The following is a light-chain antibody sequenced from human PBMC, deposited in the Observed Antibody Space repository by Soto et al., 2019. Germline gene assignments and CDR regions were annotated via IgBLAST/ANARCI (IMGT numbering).Light chain of an antibody. Sequence: QSALTQPASVSGSPGQSITISCTGTSSDVGGYSRVSWSQQHPGKAPKLMIYEVSNRPSGVSDRFSGSKSGNTASLTISGLQPEDEAHYYCTSFTTSNPWVFGGGTKLTVL. J-gene: IGLJ3*02. CDR2: EVS. CDR1: SSDVGGYSR. CDR3: TSFTTSNPWV. V-gene: IGLV2-14*01.